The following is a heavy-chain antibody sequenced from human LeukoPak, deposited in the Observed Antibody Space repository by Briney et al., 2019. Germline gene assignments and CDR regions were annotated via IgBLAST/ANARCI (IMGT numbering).Heavy chain of an antibody. D-gene: IGHD3-3*01. J-gene: IGHJ4*02. Sequence: ASVKVSCKASGYTFTSYDINWVRQATGQGLEWMGWMNPNSGNTGYAQKFQGRVTMTRNTSISTAYMELSSLRSEDTAVYYCAKRIDFWSGYCFDYWGQGTLVTASP. CDR2: MNPNSGNT. V-gene: IGHV1-8*01. CDR3: AKRIDFWSGYCFDY. CDR1: GYTFTSYD.